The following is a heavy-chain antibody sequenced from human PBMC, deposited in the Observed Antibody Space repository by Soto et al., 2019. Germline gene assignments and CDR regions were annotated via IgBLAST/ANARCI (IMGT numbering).Heavy chain of an antibody. CDR1: GGTFSSYA. D-gene: IGHD3-10*01. CDR3: ARGTNTMVRGVIPPLYGMDV. J-gene: IGHJ6*02. Sequence: ASVKVSCKASGGTFSSYAISWVRQAPGQGLEWMGGIIPIFGTANYAQKFQGRVTITADESTSTAYMELSSLRSEDTAVYYCARGTNTMVRGVIPPLYGMDVWGQGTTVTVSS. V-gene: IGHV1-69*13. CDR2: IIPIFGTA.